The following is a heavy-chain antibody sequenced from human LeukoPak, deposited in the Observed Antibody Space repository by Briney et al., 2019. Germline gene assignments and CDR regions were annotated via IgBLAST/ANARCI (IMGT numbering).Heavy chain of an antibody. J-gene: IGHJ6*03. V-gene: IGHV3-30*02. CDR3: AKDQRIPTVTTINYYYYMDV. CDR1: GFTFSTYG. CDR2: IRYDGTNA. D-gene: IGHD4-17*01. Sequence: GGSLRLSCGASGFTFSTYGMHWVRQAPGKGLEWVAFIRYDGTNAYYPDSVRGRFTISRDNSKNTLYLQMNSLRGEDTAVYYCAKDQRIPTVTTINYYYYMDVWGKGTTVTVSS.